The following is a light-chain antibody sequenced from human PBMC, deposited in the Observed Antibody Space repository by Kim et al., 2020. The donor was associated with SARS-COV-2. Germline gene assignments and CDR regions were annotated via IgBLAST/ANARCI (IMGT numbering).Light chain of an antibody. CDR3: QQYGSSYT. CDR2: GAS. V-gene: IGKV3-20*01. Sequence: SLCTGERATLSCRASQSVSSSYLAWYQQKPGQAPRLLIYGASSRATGIPDRFSGSGSGTDFTLTISRLEPEDFAVYYCQQYGSSYTFGQGTKLEI. J-gene: IGKJ2*01. CDR1: QSVSSSY.